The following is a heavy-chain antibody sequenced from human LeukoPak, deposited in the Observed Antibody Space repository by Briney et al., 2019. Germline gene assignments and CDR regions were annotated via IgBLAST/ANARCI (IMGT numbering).Heavy chain of an antibody. CDR1: GGSISSGGYY. CDR2: IYYSGST. CDR3: AKDHAPIPLSTVTTG. Sequence: SQTLSLTCTVSGGSISSGGYYWSWIRQHPGKGLEWIGYIYYSGSTYYNPSLKSRVTISVDTSKNQFSLKLSSVTAADTAVYYCAKDHAPIPLSTVTTGWGQGTLVTVSS. D-gene: IGHD4-17*01. V-gene: IGHV4-31*03. J-gene: IGHJ4*02.